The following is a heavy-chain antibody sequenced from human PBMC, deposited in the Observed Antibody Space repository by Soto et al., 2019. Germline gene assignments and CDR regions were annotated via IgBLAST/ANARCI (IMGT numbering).Heavy chain of an antibody. Sequence: GGSLRLSCAASGFTFSSYVMHWVRQAPGKGLEYVSYISSSSSTIYYADSVKGRFTISRDNAKNSLYLQMNSLRAEDTAVYYCAREAQIVGATNWFDPWGQGTLVTVSS. CDR1: GFTFSSYV. J-gene: IGHJ5*02. CDR2: ISSSSSTI. CDR3: AREAQIVGATNWFDP. V-gene: IGHV3-48*01. D-gene: IGHD1-26*01.